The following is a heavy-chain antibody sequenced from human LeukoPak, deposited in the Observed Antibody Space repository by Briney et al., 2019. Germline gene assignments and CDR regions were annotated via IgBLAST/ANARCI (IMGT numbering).Heavy chain of an antibody. J-gene: IGHJ3*02. CDR3: ARENIERDAFDI. D-gene: IGHD1/OR15-1a*01. Sequence: GGCLRLSCAASGFTFSSYAMHWVRQAPGKGLEWVAVISYDGSNKYYADSVKGRFTISRDNSKNTLYLQMNSLGAEDTAVYYCARENIERDAFDIWGQGTMVTVSS. V-gene: IGHV3-30-3*01. CDR2: ISYDGSNK. CDR1: GFTFSSYA.